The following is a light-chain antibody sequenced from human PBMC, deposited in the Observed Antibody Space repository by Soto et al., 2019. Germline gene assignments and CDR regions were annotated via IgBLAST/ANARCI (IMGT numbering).Light chain of an antibody. J-gene: IGKJ1*01. CDR2: GAS. Sequence: ESVLTQSPGTLSLSPGERATLSCRASQSVSSSNLAWYQQKPGQAPRLLIYGASSRATGIPDRSSGSGSGTDFTLTISRMEPEDFAVYYCQQYGSSRTFGQGTKVDIK. CDR1: QSVSSSN. CDR3: QQYGSSRT. V-gene: IGKV3-20*01.